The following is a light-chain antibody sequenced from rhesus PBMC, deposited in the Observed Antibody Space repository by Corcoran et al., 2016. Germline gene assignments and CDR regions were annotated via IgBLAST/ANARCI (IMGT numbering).Light chain of an antibody. Sequence: DIQMTQSPSSLSASVGDRVTITCRASQGINHYLSWYQHKPGKAPKPLIYYASSLKTGVPPRFSGSGSGTDYTLTIISLQPEVVATYYCQQYSNSPPTFGGGTKVEIK. J-gene: IGKJ4*01. V-gene: IGKV1-66*01. CDR3: QQYSNSPPT. CDR1: QGINHY. CDR2: YAS.